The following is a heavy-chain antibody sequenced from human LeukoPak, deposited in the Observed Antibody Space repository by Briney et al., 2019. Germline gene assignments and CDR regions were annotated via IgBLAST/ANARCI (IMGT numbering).Heavy chain of an antibody. Sequence: GRSLRLSCAASGFTFDNYAMHWVRQAPGKGLEWVSGIAWSSGNTGLADSVKGRFTISRDNAENSLYLQMNSLTPEDTAFYFCAKDMNSYGSGSSYNPWGPFDSWGQGTLVTVSS. CDR1: GFTFDNYA. D-gene: IGHD3-10*01. V-gene: IGHV3-9*01. CDR3: AKDMNSYGSGSSYNPWGPFDS. J-gene: IGHJ4*02. CDR2: IAWSSGNT.